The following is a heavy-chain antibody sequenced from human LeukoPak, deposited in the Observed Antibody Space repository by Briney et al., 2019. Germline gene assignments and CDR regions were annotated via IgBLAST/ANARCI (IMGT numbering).Heavy chain of an antibody. CDR3: ARTYGSGSYYRYSYYFDC. CDR1: GFTVSSNY. Sequence: PGGSLRLSCAASGFTVSSNYMSWVRQAPGKGLEWVSDIYSGGSTYYADSVKGRFTISRDNSKNTLYLQMNSLRAEDTAVYYCARTYGSGSYYRYSYYFDCWGQGTLVTVSS. CDR2: IYSGGST. D-gene: IGHD3-10*01. V-gene: IGHV3-66*02. J-gene: IGHJ4*02.